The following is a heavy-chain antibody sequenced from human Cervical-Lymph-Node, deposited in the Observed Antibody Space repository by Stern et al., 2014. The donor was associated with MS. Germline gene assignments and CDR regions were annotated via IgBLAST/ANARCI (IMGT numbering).Heavy chain of an antibody. V-gene: IGHV4-61*01. CDR3: ARWMTPNSYFWFDP. CDR2: IFFSGST. Sequence: QLQLQESGPGLVKPTETLSLTCTVSGASVSSRNYYWSWIRQPPGKGLEWIGQIFFSGSTNYNPSLKSRVTISVDTSKNQFSLTLTSVTAADTAVYYCARWMTPNSYFWFDPWGQGTMVTVSS. J-gene: IGHJ5*02. D-gene: IGHD2-21*01. CDR1: GASVSSRNYY.